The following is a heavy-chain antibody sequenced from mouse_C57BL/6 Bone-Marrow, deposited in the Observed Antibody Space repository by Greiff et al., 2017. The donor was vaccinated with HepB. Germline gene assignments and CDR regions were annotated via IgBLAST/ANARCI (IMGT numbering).Heavy chain of an antibody. CDR1: GYTFTEYT. V-gene: IGHV1-64*01. Sequence: QVQLQQSGAELVKPGASVKLSCKASGYTFTEYTIHWVKQRSGQGLEWIGMIHPNSGSTNYNEKFKSKATLTVDKSSSTAYMQLSSLTSEDSAVYYCAHFAYWGQGTLVTVSA. CDR3: AHFAY. CDR2: IHPNSGST. J-gene: IGHJ3*01.